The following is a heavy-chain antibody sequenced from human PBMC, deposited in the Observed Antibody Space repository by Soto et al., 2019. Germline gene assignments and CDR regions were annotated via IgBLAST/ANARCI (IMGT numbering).Heavy chain of an antibody. Sequence: GESLKISCKGSGYTFTQYWISWVRQTPGKGLEWLGRLDPSDSFTSHSPALQGHVTISSDKSISTTYLQWNSLKASDTAMYYCARQKAAVTHAFDLWGQGTMVTVSS. D-gene: IGHD6-19*01. CDR1: GYTFTQYW. V-gene: IGHV5-10-1*01. J-gene: IGHJ3*01. CDR2: LDPSDSFT. CDR3: ARQKAAVTHAFDL.